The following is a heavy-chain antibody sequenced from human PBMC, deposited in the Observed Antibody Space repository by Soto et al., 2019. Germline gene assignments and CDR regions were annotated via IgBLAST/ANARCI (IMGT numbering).Heavy chain of an antibody. V-gene: IGHV3-23*01. CDR2: MSGTSGTT. J-gene: IGHJ4*02. CDR3: AKEYNWHDYFDF. Sequence: GGSLRLACAASGFSFSSYAMSWVRQAPGKGLEWVSTMSGTSGTTYYADSVKGRFTISRYNSENTLFLQMNSLRAEDTAIYYCAKEYNWHDYFDFWGQGTPVTVSS. CDR1: GFSFSSYA. D-gene: IGHD1-20*01.